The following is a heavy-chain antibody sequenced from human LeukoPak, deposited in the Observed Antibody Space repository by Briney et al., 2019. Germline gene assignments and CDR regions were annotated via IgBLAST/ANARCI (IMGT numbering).Heavy chain of an antibody. CDR3: ARDFGAAGTKRGYFGY. J-gene: IGHJ4*02. D-gene: IGHD6-13*01. CDR1: GGSISSYY. V-gene: IGHV4-39*07. Sequence: SETLSLTCSVSGGSISSYYWGWIRQPPGKGLEWIGSIYYSGSAYYNPSLKSRVTISVDTSKNQFSLKLSSVTAADTAVYYCARDFGAAGTKRGYFGYWGQGTLVTVSS. CDR2: IYYSGSA.